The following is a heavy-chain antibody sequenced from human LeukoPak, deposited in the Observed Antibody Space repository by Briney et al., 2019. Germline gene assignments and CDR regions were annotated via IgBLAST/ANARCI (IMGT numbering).Heavy chain of an antibody. CDR2: ISGSGGST. V-gene: IGHV3-23*01. J-gene: IGHJ4*02. Sequence: GGSLRLSCAASGSTFSSYAMSWVRQAPGKGLEWVSAISGSGGSTYYADSVKGRFTVSRDNSKNTLYLQMNSLRAEDTAVYYCAKDSFVSLGYSSSWYFDYWGQGTLVTVSS. CDR3: AKDSFVSLGYSSSWYFDY. CDR1: GSTFSSYA. D-gene: IGHD6-13*01.